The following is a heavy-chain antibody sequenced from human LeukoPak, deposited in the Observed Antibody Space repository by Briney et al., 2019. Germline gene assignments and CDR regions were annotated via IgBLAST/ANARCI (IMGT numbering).Heavy chain of an antibody. Sequence: ASVKVSCKASGYTFTGYYTHWVRQAPGQGLEWMGWINPNSGGTNYAQKFQGRVTMTRDTSISTAYMELSRLRSDDTAVYYCASSLEQRLVQRRGNVYYYYYMDVWGKGTTVTVSS. V-gene: IGHV1-2*02. CDR3: ASSLEQRLVQRRGNVYYYYYMDV. D-gene: IGHD6-13*01. J-gene: IGHJ6*03. CDR1: GYTFTGYY. CDR2: INPNSGGT.